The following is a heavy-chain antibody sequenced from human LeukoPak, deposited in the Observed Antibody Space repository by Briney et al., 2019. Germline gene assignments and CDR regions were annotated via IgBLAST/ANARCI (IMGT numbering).Heavy chain of an antibody. V-gene: IGHV4-34*08. Sequence: PSETLSLTCAVYGVTFSGYYWTWVRQPPGKGLEWLGEINHSGTTNYNSSLESRVTILLDTSKNQFSLKLISVPAADTAVYYCAGEDVLTGYYAFDYWGHGTLVTVSS. D-gene: IGHD3-9*01. J-gene: IGHJ4*01. CDR1: GVTFSGYY. CDR2: INHSGTT. CDR3: AGEDVLTGYYAFDY.